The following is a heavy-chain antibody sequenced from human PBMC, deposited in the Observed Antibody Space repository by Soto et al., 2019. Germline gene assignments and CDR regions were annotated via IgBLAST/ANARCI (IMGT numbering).Heavy chain of an antibody. V-gene: IGHV4-39*01. Sequence: PSETLSLTCTVSGGSISSSSYYWGWIRQPPGKGLEWIGSIYYSGSTYYNPSLKSRVTISVDTSKNQFSLKLSSVTAADTAVYYCESKSKMIYGGGYYYYGMDVWGQATTLTVSS. CDR3: ESKSKMIYGGGYYYYGMDV. D-gene: IGHD2-8*01. J-gene: IGHJ6*02. CDR2: IYYSGST. CDR1: GGSISSSSYY.